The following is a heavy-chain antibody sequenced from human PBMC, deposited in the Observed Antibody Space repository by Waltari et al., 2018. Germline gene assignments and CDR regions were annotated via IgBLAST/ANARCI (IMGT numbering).Heavy chain of an antibody. D-gene: IGHD3-10*01. Sequence: EVQLVESGGGLVQPGGSLRLSCAASGFTFSSYAMSWVRQAPGKGLEWVSAISGGGGSTYYADSVKGRFTISRDNSKNTLYLQMNSLRAEDMAVYYCAKTSGGDYYYYYYMDVWGKGTTVTVSS. CDR2: ISGGGGST. CDR1: GFTFSSYA. CDR3: AKTSGGDYYYYYYMDV. J-gene: IGHJ6*03. V-gene: IGHV3-23*04.